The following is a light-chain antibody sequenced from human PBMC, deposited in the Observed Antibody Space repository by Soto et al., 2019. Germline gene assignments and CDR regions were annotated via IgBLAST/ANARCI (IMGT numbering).Light chain of an antibody. CDR3: QQYNNWPLT. J-gene: IGKJ4*01. V-gene: IGKV3-15*01. CDR2: GAS. CDR1: QSVSSY. Sequence: EIVMTQSPATLSVSPGDRATLSCRASQSVSSYLAWYHQKPGQAPRLLIYGASTRATGIPARFSGSGSGTEFTLTISSLQSEDFAVYYCQQYNNWPLTFGGGTKVEIK.